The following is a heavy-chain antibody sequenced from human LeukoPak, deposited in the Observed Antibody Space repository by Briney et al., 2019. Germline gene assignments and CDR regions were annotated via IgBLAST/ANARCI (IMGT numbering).Heavy chain of an antibody. D-gene: IGHD1-26*01. CDR2: INHSGST. CDR1: GFTFSSYE. CDR3: ASLLLQAGDAY. V-gene: IGHV4-34*08. Sequence: GSLRLSCAASGFTFSSYEMNWVRQPPGKGLEWIGEINHSGSTNYNPSLKSRVTISVDTSKKQFSLKLSSVTAADTAVYYCASLLLQAGDAYWGQGTLVTVS. J-gene: IGHJ4*02.